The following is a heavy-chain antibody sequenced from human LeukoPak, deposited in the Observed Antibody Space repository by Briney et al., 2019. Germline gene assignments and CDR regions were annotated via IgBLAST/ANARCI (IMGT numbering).Heavy chain of an antibody. D-gene: IGHD5-12*01. CDR2: IYHSGST. J-gene: IGHJ6*03. CDR3: ARAGGYDSVSYYYYMDV. Sequence: SETLSLTCAVSGGSISSSDWWSWVRQPPGKGLEWIGEIYHSGSTNYNPSLKSRVTISVDTSKNQFSLKLSSVTAADTAVYYCARAGGYDSVSYYYYMDVWGKGTTVTVSS. V-gene: IGHV4-4*02. CDR1: GGSISSSDW.